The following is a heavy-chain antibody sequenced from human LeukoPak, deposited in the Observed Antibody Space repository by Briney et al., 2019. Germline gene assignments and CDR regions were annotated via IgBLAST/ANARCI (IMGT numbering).Heavy chain of an antibody. Sequence: SETLSLTCTVSGGSISSRSYYWGWIRQPPGKGLEWIGSIYNPSLKSRVTISVDTSKNQFSLRLSSVTAADTAVYYCAKNASTVVTPGGWFDPWGQGTLVTASS. V-gene: IGHV4-39*07. D-gene: IGHD4-23*01. J-gene: IGHJ5*02. CDR1: GGSISSRSYY. CDR3: AKNASTVVTPGGWFDP.